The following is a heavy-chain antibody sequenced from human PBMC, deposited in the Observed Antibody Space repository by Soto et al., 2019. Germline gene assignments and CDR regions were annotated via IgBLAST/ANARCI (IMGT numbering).Heavy chain of an antibody. D-gene: IGHD5-12*01. Sequence: GGSLRLSCAASGFTVSSNYMSWVRQAPGKGLEWVSVIYSGGSTYYADSVKGRFTISRDNSKNTLYLQMNSLRAEDTAVYYCARGFVAVATIPGSSWGQGTLVTVSS. V-gene: IGHV3-66*01. CDR1: GFTVSSNY. J-gene: IGHJ4*02. CDR3: ARGFVAVATIPGSS. CDR2: IYSGGST.